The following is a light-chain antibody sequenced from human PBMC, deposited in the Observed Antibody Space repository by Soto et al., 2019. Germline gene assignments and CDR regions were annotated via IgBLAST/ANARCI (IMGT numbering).Light chain of an antibody. J-gene: IGLJ7*01. V-gene: IGLV1-47*01. CDR3: VTWDDSLSGAV. Sequence: QSVPTQPPSASGTPGQRVTISCSGSSSNIGSNYVYWYQQLPGTAPKLVIYRNNQRPSGVPDRFSGSKSGTSASLAISGLRSEDEADYYCVTWDDSLSGAVFGGGTQLTVL. CDR1: SSNIGSNY. CDR2: RNN.